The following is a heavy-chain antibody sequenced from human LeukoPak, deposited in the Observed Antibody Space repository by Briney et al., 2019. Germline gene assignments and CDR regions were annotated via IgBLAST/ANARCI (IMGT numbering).Heavy chain of an antibody. CDR1: GGSLSCYY. D-gene: IGHD4-17*01. CDR3: ARDSGYGDYSFFDN. CDR2: IYYSGST. Sequence: SETLSLTCTVSGGSLSCYYWSWIREPPGKGLEWIGYIYYSGSTNYNPSLKSRVTISVDTSKNQFSLKLSSVTAADTAMYYCARDSGYGDYSFFDNWGQGTLVTVSS. V-gene: IGHV4-59*01. J-gene: IGHJ4*02.